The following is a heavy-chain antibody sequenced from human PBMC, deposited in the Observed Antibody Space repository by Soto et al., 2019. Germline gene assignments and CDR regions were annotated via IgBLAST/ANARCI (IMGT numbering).Heavy chain of an antibody. CDR3: ARNYDILTGPSHDAFDI. V-gene: IGHV3-53*01. J-gene: IGHJ3*02. CDR1: GFTVSSNY. D-gene: IGHD3-9*01. Sequence: GGSLRLSCAASGFTVSSNYMSWVRQAPGKGLEWVSVIYSGGSTYYADSVKGRFTISRDNSKNTLYLQMNSLRAEDTAVYYCARNYDILTGPSHDAFDIWGQGTMVTVSS. CDR2: IYSGGST.